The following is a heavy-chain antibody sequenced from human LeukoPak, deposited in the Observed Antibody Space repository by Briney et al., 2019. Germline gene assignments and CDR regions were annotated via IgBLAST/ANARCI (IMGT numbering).Heavy chain of an antibody. Sequence: GGSLRPSCAASGFTFSSYSLNWVRQAPGKGLEWVSYISSSSSTIFYAESVRGRFTISRDNAKNSLYLQMNSLRDEDTAVYYCARDIGSSYIYTWFDPWGQGTLVTVSS. V-gene: IGHV3-48*02. CDR2: ISSSSSTI. CDR3: ARDIGSSYIYTWFDP. J-gene: IGHJ5*02. D-gene: IGHD1-26*01. CDR1: GFTFSSYS.